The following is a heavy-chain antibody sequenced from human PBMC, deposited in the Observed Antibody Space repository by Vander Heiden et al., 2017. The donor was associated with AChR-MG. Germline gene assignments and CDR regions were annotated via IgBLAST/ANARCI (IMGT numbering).Heavy chain of an antibody. V-gene: IGHV3-30*18. CDR1: GFSFNSYA. J-gene: IGHJ4*02. CDR3: AKGVSGAYLSHLDY. Sequence: QVQLVESGGGVVQPGRSLRLSCAASGFSFNSYAMHWVRQAPGKGLEWVAVLSEDGTNKYYADSVKGRFTISRDNSKNTLYLQMRSLRADDTAVYFCAKGVSGAYLSHLDYWGQGTLVTVS. CDR2: LSEDGTNK. D-gene: IGHD1-26*01.